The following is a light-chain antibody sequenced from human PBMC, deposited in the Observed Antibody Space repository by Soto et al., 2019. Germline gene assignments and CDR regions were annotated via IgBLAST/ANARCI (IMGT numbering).Light chain of an antibody. CDR1: SSDFGGYNY. CDR3: SSYTSSSTRV. CDR2: DVS. Sequence: QSALTQPASVSGSPGQSITISCTGTSSDFGGYNYVSWYQQHPGKAPKLMIYDVSNRPSGVSNRFSGSKSAHTASLTISGLQAEDEADYYCSSYTSSSTRVFGTGTKLTVL. V-gene: IGLV2-14*01. J-gene: IGLJ1*01.